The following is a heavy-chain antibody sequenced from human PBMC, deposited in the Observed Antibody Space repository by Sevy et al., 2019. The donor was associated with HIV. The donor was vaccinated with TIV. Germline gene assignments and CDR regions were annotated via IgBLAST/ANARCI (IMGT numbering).Heavy chain of an antibody. Sequence: ASVKVSCKASGYTFTSYAISWVRQAPGQGLEWMGRIIPILGIANYAQKFQGRVTITADKSTSTAYMELSSLRSEDTAVYYCASTARALYYYDSSGYYGQFDYWGQGTLVTVSS. CDR3: ASTARALYYYDSSGYYGQFDY. CDR1: GYTFTSYA. V-gene: IGHV1-69*04. D-gene: IGHD3-22*01. CDR2: IIPILGIA. J-gene: IGHJ4*02.